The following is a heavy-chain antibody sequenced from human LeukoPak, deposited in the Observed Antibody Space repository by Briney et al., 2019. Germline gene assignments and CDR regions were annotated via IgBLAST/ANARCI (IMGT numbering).Heavy chain of an antibody. CDR3: ARKPAGTTDPFDY. D-gene: IGHD1-14*01. J-gene: IGHJ4*02. CDR2: ISSSSSYI. V-gene: IGHV3-21*04. Sequence: PGGSLRLSCAASGFTFSSYSMNWVRQAPGKGLEWVSSISSSSSYIYYADSVKGRFTISRDNAKNSLYLQMNSLRAEDTAVFYCARKPAGTTDPFDYWGQGTLVTVSS. CDR1: GFTFSSYS.